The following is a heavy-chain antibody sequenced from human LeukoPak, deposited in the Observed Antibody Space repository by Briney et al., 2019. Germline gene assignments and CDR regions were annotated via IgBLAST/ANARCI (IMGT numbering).Heavy chain of an antibody. CDR1: GGSISSYY. D-gene: IGHD1-26*01. V-gene: IGHV4-59*08. Sequence: SETLSLTCTVSGGSISSYYWSWIRQPPGKGLEWIGYIYYSGSTNYNPSLKSRATISVDTSKNQFSLKLSSVTAADTAVYYCARHMSWQWEYYFDYWGQGTLVTVSS. CDR3: ARHMSWQWEYYFDY. CDR2: IYYSGST. J-gene: IGHJ4*02.